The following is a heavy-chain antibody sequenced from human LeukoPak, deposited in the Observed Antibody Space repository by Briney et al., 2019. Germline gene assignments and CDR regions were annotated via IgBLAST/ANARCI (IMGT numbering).Heavy chain of an antibody. CDR3: VRDSGGSYYYPSDY. D-gene: IGHD1-26*01. CDR1: GYTFTGYY. V-gene: IGHV1-2*02. CDR2: INPNSGGT. J-gene: IGHJ4*02. Sequence: ASVKVSCKASGYTFTGYYMHWVRQAPGQGLEWMGWINPNSGGTNYAQKFQGRVTMTRDTSISTAYMELSRLRSDDTAVYYCVRDSGGSYYYPSDYWGQGTLVTVSS.